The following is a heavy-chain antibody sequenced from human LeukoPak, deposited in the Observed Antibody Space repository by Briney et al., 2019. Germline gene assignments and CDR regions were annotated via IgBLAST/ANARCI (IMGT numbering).Heavy chain of an antibody. CDR3: ARGGLYSSSWLNWFDP. Sequence: SQTLRLTCTVSGGSISSGDYYWSWIRQPPGKGLEWIGYIYYSGSTYYNPSLKSRVTISVDTSKNQFSLKLSSVTAADTAVYYCARGGLYSSSWLNWFDPWGQGTLVTVSS. D-gene: IGHD6-13*01. V-gene: IGHV4-30-4*01. CDR2: IYYSGST. CDR1: GGSISSGDYY. J-gene: IGHJ5*02.